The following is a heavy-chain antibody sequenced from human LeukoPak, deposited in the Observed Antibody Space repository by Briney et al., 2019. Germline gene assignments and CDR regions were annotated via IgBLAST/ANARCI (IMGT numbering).Heavy chain of an antibody. J-gene: IGHJ4*02. CDR1: GYTFTSYY. CDR3: ARGGNKDIADY. Sequence: ASVKVSCKASGYTFTSYYMHWVRQAPGQGLEWVGIINPSGGSTSYAQKFQGRVTMTRDMSTSAVYMELSSLRSEDTAVYYCARGGNKDIADYWGQGTLVTVSS. D-gene: IGHD2-15*01. V-gene: IGHV1-46*01. CDR2: INPSGGST.